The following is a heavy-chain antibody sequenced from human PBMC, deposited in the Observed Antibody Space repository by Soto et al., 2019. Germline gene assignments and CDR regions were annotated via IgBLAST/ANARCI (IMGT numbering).Heavy chain of an antibody. J-gene: IGHJ4*02. CDR3: ARDAGGPGDY. Sequence: SETLYLTCTVSGGSVHNGSYYWSWLRQPPGKGLEWIGYIYYTGTTNYNPSLKSRVTISVDTSKNQFSLKLRSVTAADTAVYYCARDAGGPGDYWGQGVLVTVSS. CDR2: IYYTGTT. V-gene: IGHV4-61*01. D-gene: IGHD2-15*01. CDR1: GGSVHNGSYY.